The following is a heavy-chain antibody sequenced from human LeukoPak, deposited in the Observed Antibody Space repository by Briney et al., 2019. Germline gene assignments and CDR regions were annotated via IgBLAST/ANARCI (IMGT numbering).Heavy chain of an antibody. J-gene: IGHJ4*02. CDR3: AEDQPLQPFHY. CDR2: IQFDGSDE. D-gene: IGHD5-24*01. V-gene: IGHV3-30*02. CDR1: GFIFNTYG. Sequence: PGGSLRLSCAASGFIFNTYGMHWVRQAPGKGLEWVAFIQFDGSDEHYADTVKGRFTISRDNSKNTLYLQMNSLRPDDTSVYYCAEDQPLQPFHYWGQGTLVTVSS.